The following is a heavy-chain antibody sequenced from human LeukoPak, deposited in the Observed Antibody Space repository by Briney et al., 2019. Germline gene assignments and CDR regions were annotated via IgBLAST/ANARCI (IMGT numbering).Heavy chain of an antibody. D-gene: IGHD2-2*01. CDR2: ISYDGSNK. CDR3: ATSDIVVVPAAPSY. Sequence: GGSLRLSCAASGFTFSSYGMHWVRQAPGKGLEWVAVISYDGSNKYYADSVKGRFTISRDNSKNTLYLQMNSLRAEDTAVYYCATSDIVVVPAAPSYWGQGTLVTVSS. CDR1: GFTFSSYG. V-gene: IGHV3-30*03. J-gene: IGHJ4*02.